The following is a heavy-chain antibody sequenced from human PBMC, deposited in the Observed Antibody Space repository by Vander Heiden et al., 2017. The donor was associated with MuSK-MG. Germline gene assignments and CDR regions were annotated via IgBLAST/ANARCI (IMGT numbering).Heavy chain of an antibody. Sequence: EVQLVESGGGLVQPGRSLRLSCAASGFTFDDYAMHWVRQAPGKGLEWVSGISWNSGSIGYADSVKGRFTISRDNAKNSLYLKMNSLRAEDTALYYCAKADGGFDPWGQGTLVTVSS. CDR2: ISWNSGSI. J-gene: IGHJ5*02. V-gene: IGHV3-9*01. CDR1: GFTFDDYA. D-gene: IGHD3-10*01. CDR3: AKADGGFDP.